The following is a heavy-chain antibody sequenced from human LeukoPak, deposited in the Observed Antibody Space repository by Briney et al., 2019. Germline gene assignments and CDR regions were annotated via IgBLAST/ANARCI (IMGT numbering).Heavy chain of an antibody. CDR2: IYPGDSDT. J-gene: IGHJ4*02. Sequence: GESLKISCKGSGYTFTSNWIGWVRQMPGKGLEWMGIIYPGDSDTRYSPSFQGQVTISADKSISTAYLQWSSLKASDTAMYYCAKLDCSGGSCYGLGYWGQGTLVTVSS. V-gene: IGHV5-51*01. D-gene: IGHD2-15*01. CDR1: GYTFTSNW. CDR3: AKLDCSGGSCYGLGY.